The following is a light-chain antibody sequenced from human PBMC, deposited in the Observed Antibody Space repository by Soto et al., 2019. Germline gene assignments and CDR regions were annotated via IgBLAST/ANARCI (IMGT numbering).Light chain of an antibody. CDR2: DAS. Sequence: AIQLTQSPSSLSASIGDRVTIACRASQDISSALAWYQQKPGKPPNLLIYDASTLQSGVPSRFSVSGSGTDFTLTISSLQPEDFATYYCQHSNGYPRTLGQGTRLEIK. CDR1: QDISSA. CDR3: QHSNGYPRT. V-gene: IGKV1-13*02. J-gene: IGKJ5*01.